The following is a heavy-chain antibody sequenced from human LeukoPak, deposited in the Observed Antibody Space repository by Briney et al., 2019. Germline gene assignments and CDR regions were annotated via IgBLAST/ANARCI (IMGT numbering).Heavy chain of an antibody. J-gene: IGHJ4*02. CDR2: VNHSGST. D-gene: IGHD3-16*01. Sequence: PSETLSLTCAVYGGSFSGYYWSWIRQPPGKGLEWIGEVNHSGSTNYNPSLKSRVTISVDTSKNQFSLELSSVTAADTAVYYCARGLGLPFDYWGQGTLVTVSS. CDR3: ARGLGLPFDY. CDR1: GGSFSGYY. V-gene: IGHV4-34*01.